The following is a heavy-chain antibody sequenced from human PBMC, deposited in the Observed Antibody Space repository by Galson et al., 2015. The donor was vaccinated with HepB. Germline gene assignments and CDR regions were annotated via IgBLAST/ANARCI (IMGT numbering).Heavy chain of an antibody. V-gene: IGHV6-1*01. J-gene: IGHJ3*01. CDR2: TYYRSKRYY. Sequence: CAISGDRVSRDGAAWNWIRQSPSRGLEGLGRTYYRSKRYYDYAVSVKSRIAINPDTSKNQFSLQLNSVTPEDTAMYYCAHGRANAFDVWGQGTIVNVSS. D-gene: IGHD1-26*01. CDR1: GDRVSRDGAA. CDR3: AHGRANAFDV.